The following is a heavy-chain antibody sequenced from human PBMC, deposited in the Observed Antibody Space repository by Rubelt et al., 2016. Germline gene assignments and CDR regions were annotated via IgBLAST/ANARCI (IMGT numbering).Heavy chain of an antibody. V-gene: IGHV4-39*01. CDR3: ARGYRGYSYGMDV. CDR2: IYYSGST. Sequence: QLQLQESGPGLVKPSETLSLTCTVSGGSISSSSYYWGWIRQPPGKRLEWIGSIYYSGSTYYNPSLKGRGTISVDTSKNQFSLKLSSVTAADTAVHYCARGYRGYSYGMDVWGKETTVTVSS. J-gene: IGHJ6*04. CDR1: GGSISSSSYY. D-gene: IGHD5-18*01.